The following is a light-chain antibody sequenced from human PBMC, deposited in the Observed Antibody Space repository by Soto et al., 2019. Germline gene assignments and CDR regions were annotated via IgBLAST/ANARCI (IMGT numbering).Light chain of an antibody. V-gene: IGLV2-14*03. CDR1: SSDIGSYNH. J-gene: IGLJ1*01. CDR2: AVS. CDR3: ISYTDRQSYL. Sequence: QSVLPQPASVSGSPGQSITISCSGTSSDIGSYNHVSWYQQYPRKSPKLMIYAVSDRPPGVSDRFSGSKSGITASLTISGLQTEDEADYYCISYTDRQSYLFGTGTKV.